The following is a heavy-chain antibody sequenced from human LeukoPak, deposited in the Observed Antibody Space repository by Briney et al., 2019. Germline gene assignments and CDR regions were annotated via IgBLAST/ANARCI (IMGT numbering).Heavy chain of an antibody. CDR2: INPNSGGT. Sequence: GASVKVSCKASGYTFTGYYMHWVRQAPGQGLEWMGWINPNSGGTNYAQKFQGRVTMTRDTSISTAYMELSRLRSDDTAVYYCARDDCPYYIAAAGNGCWFDPWGQGTLVTVSS. D-gene: IGHD6-13*01. V-gene: IGHV1-2*02. CDR3: ARDDCPYYIAAAGNGCWFDP. J-gene: IGHJ5*02. CDR1: GYTFTGYY.